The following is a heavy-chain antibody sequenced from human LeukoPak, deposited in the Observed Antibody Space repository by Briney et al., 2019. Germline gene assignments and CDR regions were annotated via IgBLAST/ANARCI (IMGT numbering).Heavy chain of an antibody. CDR3: ASVNYGDYGDWFDP. Sequence: SETLSLTCTVSGGSISSYYWRWIRQPPGKGLEWIGYIYYSGSTNYNPSLKSRVTISVDTSKNQFSLKLSSVTAADTAVYYCASVNYGDYGDWFDPWGQGTVVTVSS. V-gene: IGHV4-59*01. CDR1: GGSISSYY. J-gene: IGHJ5*02. D-gene: IGHD4-17*01. CDR2: IYYSGST.